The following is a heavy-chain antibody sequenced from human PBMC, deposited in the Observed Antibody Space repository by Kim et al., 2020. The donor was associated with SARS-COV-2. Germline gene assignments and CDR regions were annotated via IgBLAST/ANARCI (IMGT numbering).Heavy chain of an antibody. V-gene: IGHV3-30*02. CDR3: AKIRRDYGSLYY. J-gene: IGHJ4*02. Sequence: YYADSVKGRFTISRDNSKNTLYLQMNSLRAEDTAVYYCAKIRRDYGSLYYWGQGTLVTVSS. D-gene: IGHD4-17*01.